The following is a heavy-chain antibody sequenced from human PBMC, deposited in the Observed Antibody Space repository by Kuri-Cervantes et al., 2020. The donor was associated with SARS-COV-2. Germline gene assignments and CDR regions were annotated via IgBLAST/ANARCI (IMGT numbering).Heavy chain of an antibody. Sequence: SETLSLTCIVSGGSITSYYWYWLRQPAGKGLECIGRIDASGSTNTKPSLLGRVTMSIDTSNKQLSLRLTSVTAADTAVYYCARLRPGAVLPTAILGYFDYWGQGTLVTVSS. CDR3: ARLRPGAVLPTAILGYFDY. D-gene: IGHD2-2*02. CDR1: GGSITSYY. J-gene: IGHJ4*02. CDR2: IDASGST. V-gene: IGHV4-4*07.